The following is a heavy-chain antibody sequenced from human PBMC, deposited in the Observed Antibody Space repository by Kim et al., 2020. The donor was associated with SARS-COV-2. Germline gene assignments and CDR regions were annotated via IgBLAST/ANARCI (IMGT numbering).Heavy chain of an antibody. CDR2: IYYREST. CDR1: GDSISSYY. J-gene: IGHJ4*02. Sequence: SETLSLTCTVSGDSISSYYWSWIRQPQGKGLEWIGYIYYRESTNYNPCLKSRVTISVDTSKNQFSLKLSSVTAADTAVYYCARGLYYYDGFDYWGQGTLVTVSS. CDR3: ARGLYYYDGFDY. D-gene: IGHD3-22*01. V-gene: IGHV4-59*01.